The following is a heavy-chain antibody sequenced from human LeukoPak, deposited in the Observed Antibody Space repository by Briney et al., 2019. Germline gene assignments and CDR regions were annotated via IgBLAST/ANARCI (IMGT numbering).Heavy chain of an antibody. CDR1: GYTFTIYG. CDR3: ARWGDCSSTSCYGSSRWFDP. D-gene: IGHD2-2*01. Sequence: ASVKVSCKASGYTFTIYGNSWVRLAPGQGLEWMGWISAYNGNTNYAQKLQDRGTMTTDTSTSTAYMELRSLRSDDTAVYYCARWGDCSSTSCYGSSRWFDPWGQGTLVTVSS. J-gene: IGHJ5*02. CDR2: ISAYNGNT. V-gene: IGHV1-18*01.